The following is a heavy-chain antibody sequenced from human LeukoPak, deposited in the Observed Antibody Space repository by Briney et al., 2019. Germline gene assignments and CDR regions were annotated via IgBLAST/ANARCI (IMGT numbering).Heavy chain of an antibody. J-gene: IGHJ3*01. CDR2: IKTKPFGGTS. Sequence: GGSLRLSCTSATFTFGDYPLSWVRQAPGRGLEWITFIKTKPFGGTSEYAASVKGRFTFSRDDSKNIAYLQMNRLNTEDTAVYYCTRHQSPYLDAFDVWGQGTMVTVAS. CDR1: TFTFGDYP. D-gene: IGHD2-2*01. V-gene: IGHV3-49*04. CDR3: TRHQSPYLDAFDV.